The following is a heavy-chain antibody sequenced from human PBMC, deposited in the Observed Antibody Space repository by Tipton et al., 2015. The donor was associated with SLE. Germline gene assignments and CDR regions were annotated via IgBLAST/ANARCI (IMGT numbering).Heavy chain of an antibody. Sequence: SLRLSCEASGLTFVSYWMSWVRLAPGKGLEWVANIKEDGTKRYHLDSVEGRFSISRDNAKNSLYLQMNNLRADDTALYYCGREIPAGATALDYWGQGTLVTVSS. J-gene: IGHJ4*02. V-gene: IGHV3-7*01. CDR2: IKEDGTKR. CDR3: GREIPAGATALDY. D-gene: IGHD1-26*01. CDR1: GLTFVSYW.